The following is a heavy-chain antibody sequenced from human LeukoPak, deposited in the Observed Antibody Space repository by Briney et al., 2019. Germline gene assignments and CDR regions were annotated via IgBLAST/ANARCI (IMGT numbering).Heavy chain of an antibody. D-gene: IGHD3-3*01. CDR3: TSNNDFWSGYRAGY. Sequence: GGSLRLSCTASGFTFGDYAMSWFRQAPGKGLEWVGFIRSKAYGGTTEYAASVKGRFTISRDDSKSIAYLRMNSLKTEDTAVYYCTSNNDFWSGYRAGYWGQGTLVTASS. V-gene: IGHV3-49*03. J-gene: IGHJ4*02. CDR2: IRSKAYGGTT. CDR1: GFTFGDYA.